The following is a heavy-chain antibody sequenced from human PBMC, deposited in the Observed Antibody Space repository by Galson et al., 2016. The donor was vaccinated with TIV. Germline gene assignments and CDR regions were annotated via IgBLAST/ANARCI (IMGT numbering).Heavy chain of an antibody. J-gene: IGHJ4*02. CDR1: GFSLATNEMG. D-gene: IGHD1-14*01. Sequence: PALVKPTQTLTMTCDSSGFSLATNEMGVGWIRQSPGKALEWLAVIYWDGDKRYRPSLRSRLTVTKDTFNNQVVLNMTKMDPLDTGRYSRARRRSSSGTSFDSWGPGFLVTVS. V-gene: IGHV2-5*02. CDR2: IYWDGDK. CDR3: ARRRSSSGTSFDS.